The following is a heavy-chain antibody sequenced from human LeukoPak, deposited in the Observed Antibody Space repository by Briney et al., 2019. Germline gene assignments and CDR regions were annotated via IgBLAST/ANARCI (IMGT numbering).Heavy chain of an antibody. CDR1: GFTFSSSW. J-gene: IGHJ4*02. CDR3: ASWGLADDYDINY. Sequence: PGGSLRLSCAASGFTFSSSWMHWVRQAPGKGLEWVSRINNAGSDTKYADSVKGRFTISRDNAENTLYLQMNSLRPEDTAVYYCASWGLADDYDINYWGQGTLVTVSS. CDR2: INNAGSDT. D-gene: IGHD3-22*01. V-gene: IGHV3-74*03.